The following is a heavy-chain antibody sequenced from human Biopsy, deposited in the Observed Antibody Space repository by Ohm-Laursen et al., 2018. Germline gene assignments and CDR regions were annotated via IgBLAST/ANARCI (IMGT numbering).Heavy chain of an antibody. CDR1: NDSVGSYY. CDR2: IYYSVMT. CDR3: ARDSGILNYGNFKYYHYYGMDV. J-gene: IGHJ6*02. Sequence: TLSLTCAVSNDSVGSYYWSWIRRPPGKGLEWIGHIYYSVMTNYNPSLQSRVSISVDTSRNQVSLTLSSVTAADTAVYYCARDSGILNYGNFKYYHYYGMDVWGQGTKVTVSS. D-gene: IGHD4-11*01. V-gene: IGHV4-59*02.